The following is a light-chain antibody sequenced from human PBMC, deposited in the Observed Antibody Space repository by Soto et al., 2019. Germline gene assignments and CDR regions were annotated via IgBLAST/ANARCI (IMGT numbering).Light chain of an antibody. CDR2: NYN. Sequence: QAVVTQPPSASETPGQRVTISCSGSSSNIGANPVNWFQQLPGTAPKLLIYNYNQRPSGVPDRFSGSKSGTSASLAISELQSEDEADYYCAAWDNSLNAYVFGTGAKLTVL. J-gene: IGLJ1*01. CDR1: SSNIGANP. V-gene: IGLV1-44*01. CDR3: AAWDNSLNAYV.